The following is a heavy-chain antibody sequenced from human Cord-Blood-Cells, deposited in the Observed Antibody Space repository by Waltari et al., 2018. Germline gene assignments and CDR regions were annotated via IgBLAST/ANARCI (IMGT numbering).Heavy chain of an antibody. CDR2: ISYDGSNK. D-gene: IGHD3-22*01. Sequence: QVQLVESGGGVVQPGRSLRLSCAASGFTFRRYAMHWFRQAPGKGLEWVAVISYDGSNKYYADSVKGRFTISRDNSKNTLYLQMNSLRAEDTAVYYCARSYDSSGYYFDYWGQGTLVTVSS. CDR3: ARSYDSSGYYFDY. CDR1: GFTFRRYA. J-gene: IGHJ4*02. V-gene: IGHV3-30-3*01.